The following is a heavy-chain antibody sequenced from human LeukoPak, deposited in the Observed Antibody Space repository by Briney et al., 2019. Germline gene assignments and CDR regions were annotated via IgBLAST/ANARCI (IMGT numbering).Heavy chain of an antibody. CDR2: INTNTGNP. D-gene: IGHD6-19*01. J-gene: IGHJ6*03. V-gene: IGHV7-4-1*02. CDR1: GYTFTSYA. Sequence: GASVKVSCKASGYTFTSYAMNWVRQAPGQGLEWMGWINTNTGNPTYAQGFTGRFVSSLDTSVSTAYLQISSLKAEDTAVYYCARLPIKQWLVLVPYYYYMDVWGKGTTVTVSS. CDR3: ARLPIKQWLVLVPYYYYMDV.